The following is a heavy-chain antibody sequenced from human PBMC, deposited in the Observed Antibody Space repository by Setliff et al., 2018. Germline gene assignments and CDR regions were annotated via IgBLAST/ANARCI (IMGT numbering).Heavy chain of an antibody. V-gene: IGHV3-11*04. CDR2: ISSSGSTI. CDR3: ARDQFSVIWDQLLNYFDY. J-gene: IGHJ4*02. D-gene: IGHD1-26*01. Sequence: PGGSLRLSCAASRFTFSNYAMSWIRQAPGKGLEWVSYISSSGSTIYYADSVKGRFTISRDNAKNSLYLQMNSLRAEDTAVYYCARDQFSVIWDQLLNYFDYWGQGTLVTVSS. CDR1: RFTFSNYA.